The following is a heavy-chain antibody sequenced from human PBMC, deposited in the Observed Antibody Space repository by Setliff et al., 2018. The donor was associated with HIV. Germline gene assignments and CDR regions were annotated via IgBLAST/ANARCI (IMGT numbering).Heavy chain of an antibody. CDR3: ARDATSEGYMDV. Sequence: SETLSLTCTVSGDSIRGYSWSWIRQPPGKGLEWIGYIYTSGSTNYNPSLKSRVTISVDTSENQFSLKLTSVTAADTAMYFCARDATSEGYMDVWGKGTTVTVSS. J-gene: IGHJ6*03. CDR1: GDSIRGYS. CDR2: IYTSGST. V-gene: IGHV4-4*08.